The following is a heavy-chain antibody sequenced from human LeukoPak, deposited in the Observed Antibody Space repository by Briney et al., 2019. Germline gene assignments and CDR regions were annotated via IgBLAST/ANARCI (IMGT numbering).Heavy chain of an antibody. CDR2: ISYDGSNK. Sequence: GGSLRLSCAASGFTVSSNYMSWVRQAPGKGLEWVAVISYDGSNKYYADSVKGRFTISRDNSKNTLYLQMNSLRAEDTAVYYCAKDGLWFGELLFDYWGQGTLVTVSS. J-gene: IGHJ4*02. CDR1: GFTVSSNY. D-gene: IGHD3-10*01. V-gene: IGHV3-30*18. CDR3: AKDGLWFGELLFDY.